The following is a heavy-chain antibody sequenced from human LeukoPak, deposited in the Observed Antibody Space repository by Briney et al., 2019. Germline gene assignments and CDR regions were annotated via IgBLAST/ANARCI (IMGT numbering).Heavy chain of an antibody. Sequence: SQKVSRKASVGTFSRSAISWVGQAPGHEVEWVGGIIPIIGTAHSTQKFQGRVTITADKSTSTAYMERSGLRSEDTAVYYGAREGLWGIAAARRIRWFDPWGQGTLVTVSS. CDR1: VGTFSRSA. V-gene: IGHV1-69*06. D-gene: IGHD6-25*01. CDR3: AREGLWGIAAARRIRWFDP. J-gene: IGHJ5*02. CDR2: IIPIIGTA.